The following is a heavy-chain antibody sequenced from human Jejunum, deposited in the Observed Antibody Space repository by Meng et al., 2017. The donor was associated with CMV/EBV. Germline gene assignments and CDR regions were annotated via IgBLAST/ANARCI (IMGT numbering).Heavy chain of an antibody. J-gene: IGHJ4*02. CDR1: GFTCTDYG. Sequence: QVQLVESGGGVVQPGGALRVSCAASGFTCTDYGMHWVRQAPGKGLEWLTFIRFDSSIKNYADSVQGRFSISRDNSKSTLYLQMSSLRTEDTAIYYCAKGYHYDSSGYPFDSWGQGTLVTVSS. CDR2: IRFDSSIK. CDR3: AKGYHYDSSGYPFDS. D-gene: IGHD3-22*01. V-gene: IGHV3-30*02.